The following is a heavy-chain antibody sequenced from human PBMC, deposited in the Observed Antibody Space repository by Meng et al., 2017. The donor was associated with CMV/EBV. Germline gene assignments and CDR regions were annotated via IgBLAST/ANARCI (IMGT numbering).Heavy chain of an antibody. Sequence: QLLESGPGLVKPSETLSLTCTVSGGSISSYYWSWIRRPPGKGLEWIGEIYYSGSTYYNPSLKSRVSVSVDTSKNQFSLKLSSVTAADTAVYYCARAQYSSSCDYWGQGTLVTVSS. V-gene: IGHV4-59*08. CDR1: GGSISSYY. CDR2: IYYSGST. J-gene: IGHJ4*02. CDR3: ARAQYSSSCDY. D-gene: IGHD6-13*01.